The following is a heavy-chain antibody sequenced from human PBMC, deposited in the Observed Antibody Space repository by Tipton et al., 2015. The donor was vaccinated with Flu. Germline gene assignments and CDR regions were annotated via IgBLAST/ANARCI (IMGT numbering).Heavy chain of an antibody. J-gene: IGHJ4*02. CDR1: GFTFSSYG. D-gene: IGHD6-13*01. V-gene: IGHV3-33*01. CDR3: ARDRSSSWYGLDY. Sequence: SLRLSCAASGFTFSSYGMHWVRQAPGKGLEWVAVIWYDGSNKYYADSVKGRFTISRDNAKNSLYLQMNSLRAEDTAVYYCARDRSSSWYGLDYWGQGTLVTVSS. CDR2: IWYDGSNK.